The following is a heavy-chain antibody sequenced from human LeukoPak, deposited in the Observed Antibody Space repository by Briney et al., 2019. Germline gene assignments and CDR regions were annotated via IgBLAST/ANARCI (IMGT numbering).Heavy chain of an antibody. J-gene: IGHJ4*02. CDR2: IYSSRFT. V-gene: IGHV4-31*03. CDR1: GGSFSSDGHY. CDR3: AGGFDSSKIGH. Sequence: SETLSLTCTVSGGSFSSDGHYWSWIGQHPGQGLEWIGCIYSSRFTYYNPSLESRGTISVDSSEMQLSLRLSSVTAADTAVYYCAGGFDSSKIGHWGQGTLVTVSS. D-gene: IGHD6-13*01.